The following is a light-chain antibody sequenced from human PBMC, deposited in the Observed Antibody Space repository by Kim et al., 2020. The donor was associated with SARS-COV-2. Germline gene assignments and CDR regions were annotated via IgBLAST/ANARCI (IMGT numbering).Light chain of an antibody. CDR1: DSNIGENY. CDR3: ATWDDSLSGVV. CDR2: RSF. V-gene: IGLV1-47*01. J-gene: IGLJ2*01. Sequence: GHRVTISCSGSDSNIGENYVYWFQQLPGAAPKLLIYRSFQRPSGVPDRFSGSKSGTSASMAISGLRSEDEADYYCATWDDSLSGVVFGGGTQLTVL.